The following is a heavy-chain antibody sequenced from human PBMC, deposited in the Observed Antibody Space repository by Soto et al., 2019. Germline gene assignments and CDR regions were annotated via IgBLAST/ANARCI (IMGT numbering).Heavy chain of an antibody. CDR1: GYTFTSYY. V-gene: IGHV1-46*01. CDR3: ARDVLMVYAIRYFDY. Sequence: ASVKVSCKASGYTFTSYYMHWVRQAPGQGLEWMGIINPSGGSTSYAQKFQGRATMTRDTSTSTVYMELSSLRSEDTAVYYCARDVLMVYAIRYFDYWGQGTLVTVSS. D-gene: IGHD2-8*01. J-gene: IGHJ4*02. CDR2: INPSGGST.